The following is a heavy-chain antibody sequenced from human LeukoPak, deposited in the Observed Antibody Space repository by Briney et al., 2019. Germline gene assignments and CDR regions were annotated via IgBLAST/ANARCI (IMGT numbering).Heavy chain of an antibody. V-gene: IGHV3-48*03. CDR3: AKDSGAATPVPFDY. D-gene: IGHD2-15*01. CDR2: ISSSGSSL. J-gene: IGHJ4*02. CDR1: GFTFSSYE. Sequence: GGSLRLSCAASGFTFSSYEMNWVRQAPGEGLEWVSYISSSGSSLKYADSVKGRFTISRDNAKNSLYLQMDSLRAEDTAVYYCAKDSGAATPVPFDYWGQGTLVTVSS.